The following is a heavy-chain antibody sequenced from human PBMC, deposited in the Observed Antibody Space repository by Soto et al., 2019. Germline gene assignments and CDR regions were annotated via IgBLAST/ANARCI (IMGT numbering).Heavy chain of an antibody. Sequence: SETLSLTCSVSGVSLTSGTYYWSWIRQHPGKGLEWIGYIFYSGSTDYNPSLKSRVNISVGTSKNQFSLKLSSVTAADTAVYYCASTEDFFDYWGQGTLVTVSS. CDR2: IFYSGST. V-gene: IGHV4-31*03. CDR3: ASTEDFFDY. J-gene: IGHJ4*02. CDR1: GVSLTSGTYY.